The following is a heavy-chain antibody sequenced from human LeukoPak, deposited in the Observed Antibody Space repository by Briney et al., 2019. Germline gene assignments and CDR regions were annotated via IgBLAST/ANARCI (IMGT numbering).Heavy chain of an antibody. CDR3: AKLGMNDAFDI. CDR2: IPYDGSNK. CDR1: GFTFSNYG. J-gene: IGHJ3*02. V-gene: IGHV3-30*02. Sequence: GGSLRLSCAASGFTFSNYGMHWVRQAPGKGLEWVAFIPYDGSNKYYADSVKGRFTISRDNSKNTLYLQMNSLRAEDTAVYYCAKLGMNDAFDIWGQGTMVTVSS. D-gene: IGHD6-13*01.